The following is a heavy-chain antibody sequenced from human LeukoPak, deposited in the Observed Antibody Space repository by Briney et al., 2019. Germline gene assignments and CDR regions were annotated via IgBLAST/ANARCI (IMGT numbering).Heavy chain of an antibody. Sequence: GESLKISCKASGDSFTSYWIIWVRQMPGKGLEWMGKINPYDSYTKYSPSFQGHVTISADKSVSIAYLQRSNLEASDTAMYYCARLTNNCFDPWGQGTLVTVSS. V-gene: IGHV5-10-1*01. J-gene: IGHJ5*02. D-gene: IGHD3-9*01. CDR3: ARLTNNCFDP. CDR2: INPYDSYT. CDR1: GDSFTSYW.